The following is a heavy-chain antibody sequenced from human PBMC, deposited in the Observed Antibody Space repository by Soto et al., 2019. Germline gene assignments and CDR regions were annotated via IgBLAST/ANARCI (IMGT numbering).Heavy chain of an antibody. Sequence: ESGPTLLNPPQTLTLTCSFSGFSLSAYGVRVIWFRQPPGETLEWLALIHCNDDKRYSPYLKSRLTITKDTSKTQVVLTLTNLDPLDTGTYFCAHTKDSSGFLTSWGQGILVTVTS. D-gene: IGHD3-22*01. J-gene: IGHJ5*02. CDR3: AHTKDSSGFLTS. V-gene: IGHV2-5*01. CDR1: GFSLSAYGVR. CDR2: IHCNDDK.